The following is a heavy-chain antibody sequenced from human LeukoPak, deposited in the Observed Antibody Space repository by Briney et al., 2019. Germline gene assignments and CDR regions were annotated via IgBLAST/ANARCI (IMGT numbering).Heavy chain of an antibody. J-gene: IGHJ4*02. CDR1: GGTFSSYT. CDR3: ARVCKFGGSYAC. V-gene: IGHV1-69*02. CDR2: IIPILGIA. Sequence: SSVKVSCKASGGTFSSYTISWVRQAPGQGLEWMGRIIPILGIANYAQKFQGRVTITADKSTSTAYMELSSLRSEDTAASYCARVCKFGGSYACWGQATLVTVPS. D-gene: IGHD1-26*01.